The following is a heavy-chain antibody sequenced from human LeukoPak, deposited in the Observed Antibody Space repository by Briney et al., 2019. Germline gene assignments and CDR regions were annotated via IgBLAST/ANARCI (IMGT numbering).Heavy chain of an antibody. CDR1: GFTFSSYA. J-gene: IGHJ3*02. D-gene: IGHD3-22*01. CDR3: AKGSFTTPDAFDI. V-gene: IGHV3-30-3*01. CDR2: ISYDGSNK. Sequence: QPGGSLRLSCAASGFTFSSYAMPWVRQAPGKGLEWVAVISYDGSNKYYADPVKGRFTISRDNSKNTLYLQMNSLRAEDTAVYYCAKGSFTTPDAFDIWGQGTMVTVSS.